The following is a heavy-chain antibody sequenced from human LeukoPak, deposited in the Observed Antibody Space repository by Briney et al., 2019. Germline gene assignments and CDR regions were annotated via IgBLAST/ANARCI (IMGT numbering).Heavy chain of an antibody. CDR3: VRDQGYLSS. CDR2: IYTSGST. CDR1: GGSISSDY. Sequence: PSETLSLTCTVSGGSISSDYWSWIRQPAGKGLEWIGRIYTSGSTNYNPSLKSRVTMSTDTSKNQVSLKVSFVTAADTAVYYCVRDQGYLSSWGQGTLVTVSP. V-gene: IGHV4-4*07. J-gene: IGHJ4*02. D-gene: IGHD1-26*01.